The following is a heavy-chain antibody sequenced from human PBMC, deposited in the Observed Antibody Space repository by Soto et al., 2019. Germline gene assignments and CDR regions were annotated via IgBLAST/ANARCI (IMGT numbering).Heavy chain of an antibody. CDR3: ARSLYQLFDY. V-gene: IGHV4-31*03. CDR2: IYYSGST. D-gene: IGHD2-2*01. J-gene: IGHJ4*02. Sequence: TLSLTCTVSGDSITDGGYYWSWIRQHPGKGLEWIGYIYYSGSTYYNPSLKSRVTISVDTSKNQFSLKLSSVTAADTAVYYCARSLYQLFDYWGQGTLVTVSS. CDR1: GDSITDGGYY.